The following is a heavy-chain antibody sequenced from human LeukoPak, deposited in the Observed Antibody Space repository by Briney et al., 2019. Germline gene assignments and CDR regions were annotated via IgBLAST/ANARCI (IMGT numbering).Heavy chain of an antibody. J-gene: IGHJ3*02. CDR3: ARVIVGATPSAFDI. D-gene: IGHD1-26*01. V-gene: IGHV1-8*01. CDR1: GYTFTSYD. CDR2: MNPNSGNT. Sequence: ASVKVSCKASGYTFTSYDINWVRQAAGQGLEWMGWMNPNSGNTGYAQKFQGRVTMTRNTSISTAYMELSSLRSDDTAVYYCARVIVGATPSAFDIWGQGTMVTVSS.